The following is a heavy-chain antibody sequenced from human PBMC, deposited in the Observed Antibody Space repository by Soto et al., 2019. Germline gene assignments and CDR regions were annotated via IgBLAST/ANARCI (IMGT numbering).Heavy chain of an antibody. CDR1: GFMFSGYA. CDR3: VKALAASGWFDP. J-gene: IGHJ5*02. V-gene: IGHV3-23*01. Sequence: EVQLLESGGGLAQPGESLTLSCAASGFMFSGYAMRWVRQAPGKGLEWVSAVSNSGTSTSYADSVKGRFTISRDNSKNTLYRQMSTLGDEDTALYSCVKALAASGWFDPWGQGTLVIVSS. D-gene: IGHD2-15*01. CDR2: VSNSGTST.